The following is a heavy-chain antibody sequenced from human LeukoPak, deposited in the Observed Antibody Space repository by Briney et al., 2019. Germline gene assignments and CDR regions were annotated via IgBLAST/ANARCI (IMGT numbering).Heavy chain of an antibody. D-gene: IGHD2-2*01. CDR1: GGSFSGYY. CDR3: ARGGYCSSTSCYGNDY. J-gene: IGHJ4*02. V-gene: IGHV4-34*01. Sequence: PSETLSLTCAVYGGSFSGYYWSWIRQPPGKGLEWIGEINHSGSTNYNPSLKSRVTISVDTSKNQFSLKLSSVTAADTAVYYCARGGYCSSTSCYGNDYWGQGTLVTVSS. CDR2: INHSGST.